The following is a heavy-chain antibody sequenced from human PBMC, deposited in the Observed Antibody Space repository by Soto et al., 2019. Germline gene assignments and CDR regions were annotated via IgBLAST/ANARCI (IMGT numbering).Heavy chain of an antibody. CDR3: ASSNYGSGSYDSYYYYGMDV. V-gene: IGHV3-66*01. Sequence: EVQLVESGGGLVQPGGSLRLSCAASGFTVSSNYMSWVRQAPGKGLEWVSVIYSGGSTYYADSVKGRFTISRDNSKNTXYXXMNSLRAEDTAVYYCASSNYGSGSYDSYYYYGMDVWGQGTTVTVSS. D-gene: IGHD3-10*01. J-gene: IGHJ6*02. CDR2: IYSGGST. CDR1: GFTVSSNY.